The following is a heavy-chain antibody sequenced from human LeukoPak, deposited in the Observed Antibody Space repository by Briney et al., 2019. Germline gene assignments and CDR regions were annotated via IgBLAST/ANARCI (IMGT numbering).Heavy chain of an antibody. CDR2: VRYDGSNA. CDR3: AKDDGDYLRSSDY. CDR1: GFVFSDYG. J-gene: IGHJ4*02. D-gene: IGHD4-17*01. V-gene: IGHV3-30*02. Sequence: GGSLRLSCAASGFVFSDYGMHWVRQAPGKGLEWVAFVRYDGSNAYYADSMKGRFTISRDNSKNTLYLQMNSLRAEDTAVYYCAKDDGDYLRSSDYWGQGTLVTASS.